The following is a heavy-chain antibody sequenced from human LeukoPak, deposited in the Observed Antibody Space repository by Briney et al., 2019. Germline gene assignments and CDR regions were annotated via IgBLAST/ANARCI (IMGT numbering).Heavy chain of an antibody. D-gene: IGHD2-15*01. Sequence: SETLSLTCAVSGGSVSSGGYSWSWIRQPPGKGLEWIGYIYHSGSTYYNPSLKSRVTISVDTSKNQFSLKLSSVTAADTAVYYCAREEVVVAATRSGGAFDYWGQGTLVTVSS. V-gene: IGHV4-30-2*05. CDR3: AREEVVVAATRSGGAFDY. J-gene: IGHJ4*02. CDR2: IYHSGST. CDR1: GGSVSSGGYS.